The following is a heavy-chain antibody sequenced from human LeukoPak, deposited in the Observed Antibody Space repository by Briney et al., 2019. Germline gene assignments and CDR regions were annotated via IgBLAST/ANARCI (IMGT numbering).Heavy chain of an antibody. D-gene: IGHD4-17*01. J-gene: IGHJ4*02. CDR1: GGSISSSGYY. CDR2: ISSSSIT. Sequence: ASETLSLTCIVSGGSISSSGYYWGWVRQAPGKGLEWLSSISSSSITNYADSVKGRFSISRDNAKNSLYLQMDGLRAEDTAVYFCARDLYGDYSLDYWGQGTLVTVSS. V-gene: IGHV3-69-1*01. CDR3: ARDLYGDYSLDY.